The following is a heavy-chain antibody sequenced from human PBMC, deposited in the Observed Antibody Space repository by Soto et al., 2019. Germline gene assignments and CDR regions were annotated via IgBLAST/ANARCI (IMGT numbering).Heavy chain of an antibody. CDR1: GGSISSGGYY. V-gene: IGHV4-31*03. CDR3: ARDQRLEYYGMDV. Sequence: SETLSLTCTVSGGSISSGGYYWSWIRQHPGKGLEWIGYIYYSGSTYYNPSLKSRVTISVDTSKNQFSLKLSSVTAADTAVYYCARDQRLEYYGMDVWGQGTTVTVSS. CDR2: IYYSGST. J-gene: IGHJ6*02. D-gene: IGHD6-25*01.